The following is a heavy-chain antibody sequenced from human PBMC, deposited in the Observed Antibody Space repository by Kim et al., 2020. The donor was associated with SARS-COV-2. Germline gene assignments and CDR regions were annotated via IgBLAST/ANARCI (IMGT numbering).Heavy chain of an antibody. CDR3: AGSPTRYYFYLAA. CDR2: ISPSGSI. CDR1: GGSFRGYY. Sequence: SETLSLTCVVSGGSFRGYYWSWIRQAPGKGLECIGEISPSGSINYNLSLKSRLTISLDPSQRQFSLKLTSVTAAATAVYYCAGSPTRYYFYLAARGKGT. V-gene: IGHV4-34*01. J-gene: IGHJ6*03.